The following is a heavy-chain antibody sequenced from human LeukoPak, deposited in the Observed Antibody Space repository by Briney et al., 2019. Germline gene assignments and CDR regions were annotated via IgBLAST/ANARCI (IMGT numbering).Heavy chain of an antibody. CDR2: ISAYNGNT. CDR1: GYTFTSYG. Sequence: ASVKVSCKASGYTFTSYGISWVRQAPGQGLEWMGWISAYNGNTNYAQKLQGRVTMTTDTSTSTAYMELRSLRSDDTAVYYCARDSRAYDFWSGYYTGAFDIWGQGTMATVSS. J-gene: IGHJ3*02. D-gene: IGHD3-3*01. CDR3: ARDSRAYDFWSGYYTGAFDI. V-gene: IGHV1-18*01.